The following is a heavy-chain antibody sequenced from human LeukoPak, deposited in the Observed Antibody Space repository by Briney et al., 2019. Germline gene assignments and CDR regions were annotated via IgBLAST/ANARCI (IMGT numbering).Heavy chain of an antibody. J-gene: IGHJ4*02. CDR1: GFTFSSYG. Sequence: GGSLRLSCAGSGFTFSSYGMHWVRQAPGKGLEWMAFIRSDGSNEYYADSVKGRFTISRDNSKNTLYLQMNSLRADDTAVYYCARILDSAWGELGYWGQGTLVTVSS. V-gene: IGHV3-30*02. CDR2: IRSDGSNE. D-gene: IGHD6-19*01. CDR3: ARILDSAWGELGY.